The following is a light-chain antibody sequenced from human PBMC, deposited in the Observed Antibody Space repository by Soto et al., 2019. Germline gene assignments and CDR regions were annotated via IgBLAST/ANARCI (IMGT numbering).Light chain of an antibody. V-gene: IGKV3-20*01. CDR3: QQYGSSPLT. Sequence: EIVLTQSPGTLSLSPGERATLSCRASQSVSCDYLAWYQQKPDQTPKVLIYRASSRATGIPDRFSGSGSGTDFTLTMSRLEPEEFAVYYCQQYGSSPLTFGGGTKVEIK. J-gene: IGKJ4*01. CDR1: QSVSCDY. CDR2: RAS.